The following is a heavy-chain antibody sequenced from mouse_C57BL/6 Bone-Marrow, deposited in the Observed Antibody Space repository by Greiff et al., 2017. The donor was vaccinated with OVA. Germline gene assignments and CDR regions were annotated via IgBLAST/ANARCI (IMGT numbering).Heavy chain of an antibody. D-gene: IGHD2-2*01. CDR3: ARSCNSPLYYCYNVRNYAMDY. CDR1: GYTFTSYW. J-gene: IGHJ4*01. CDR2: IDPNSGGT. V-gene: IGHV1-62-3*01. Sequence: VQLQQPGAELVKPGASVKLSCKASGYTFTSYWMPWVKQRPGRGLEWIGRIDPNSGGTKYNEKFKSKATLTADKPSSTAYMKLSSLTSEDSAVYYCARSCNSPLYYCYNVRNYAMDYWGQGTSVTVSS.